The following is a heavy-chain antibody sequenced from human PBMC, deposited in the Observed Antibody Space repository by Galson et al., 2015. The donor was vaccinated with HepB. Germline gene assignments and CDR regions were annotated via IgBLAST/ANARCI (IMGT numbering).Heavy chain of an antibody. D-gene: IGHD6-19*01. CDR3: ARLAVALHYYYYYYMDV. V-gene: IGHV1-2*02. CDR1: GYTFTGYY. Sequence: SVKVSCKASGYTFTGYYMHWVRQAPGQGLEWMGWINPNSGGTNYAQKFQGRVTMTRDTSISTAYMELSRLRSDDTAVYYCARLAVALHYYYYYYMDVWGKGTTVTVSS. J-gene: IGHJ6*03. CDR2: INPNSGGT.